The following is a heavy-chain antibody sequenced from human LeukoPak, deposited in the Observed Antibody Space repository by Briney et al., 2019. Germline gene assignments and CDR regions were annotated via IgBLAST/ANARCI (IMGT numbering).Heavy chain of an antibody. V-gene: IGHV3-64D*06. J-gene: IGHJ6*02. CDR1: GFTFSSYA. CDR3: VKGTEYYYYGMDV. Sequence: QTGGSLRLSCSASGFTFSSYAMHWVRQAPGKGLEYVSAITSKGGSTYYADSVKGRFTISRDNSKNTLYLQMSSLKREDTAAYHWVKGTEYYYYGMDVWGQGTTVTVSS. CDR2: ITSKGGST. D-gene: IGHD1-14*01.